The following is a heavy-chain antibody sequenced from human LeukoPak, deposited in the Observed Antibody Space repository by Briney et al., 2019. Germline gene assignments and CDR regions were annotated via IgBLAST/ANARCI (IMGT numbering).Heavy chain of an antibody. Sequence: GGSLRLSCAASGFTFSGSAMHWVRQASGKGQEWVGRIRSKANSYATASAASVKGRFTISRDDSKNTAYLQMNSLKTEDTAVYYCTRQYSSSWYWMDVWGKGTTVTVSS. CDR3: TRQYSSSWYWMDV. D-gene: IGHD6-13*01. J-gene: IGHJ6*04. V-gene: IGHV3-73*01. CDR1: GFTFSGSA. CDR2: IRSKANSYAT.